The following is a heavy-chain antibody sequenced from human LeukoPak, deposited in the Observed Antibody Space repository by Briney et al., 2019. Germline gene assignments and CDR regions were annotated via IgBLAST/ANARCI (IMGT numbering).Heavy chain of an antibody. CDR1: GYTFTGYY. J-gene: IGHJ6*02. CDR2: INPNSGGT. Sequence: ASVKVSCKASGYTFTGYYMHWVRQAPGQGLEWMGWINPNSGGTNYAQKFQGRVTMTRDTSISTAYMELSGLRSDDTAVYYCARGAVVVPAARFDGMDVWGQGTTVTVSS. CDR3: ARGAVVVPAARFDGMDV. D-gene: IGHD2-2*01. V-gene: IGHV1-2*02.